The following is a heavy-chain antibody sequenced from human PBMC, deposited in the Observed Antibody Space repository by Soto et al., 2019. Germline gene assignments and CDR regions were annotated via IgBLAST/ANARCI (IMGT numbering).Heavy chain of an antibody. V-gene: IGHV4-30-4*01. CDR1: GGSISSGDYY. Sequence: ASETLSLTCTVSGGSISSGDYYWSWIRQPPGKGLEWIGYIYYSGSTYYNPSLKSRVTISVDTSKNQFSLKLSSVTAADTAVYYCARVPLVVGATGWYYFDYWGQGTLVTVSS. CDR2: IYYSGST. CDR3: ARVPLVVGATGWYYFDY. J-gene: IGHJ4*02. D-gene: IGHD1-26*01.